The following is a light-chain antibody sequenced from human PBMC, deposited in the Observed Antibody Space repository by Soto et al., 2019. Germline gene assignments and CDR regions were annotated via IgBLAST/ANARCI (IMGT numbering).Light chain of an antibody. Sequence: QSVLTQPASVSGSPGGSITISCTGTSSDVGTYNLVTWYQQHPGRVPKLILYEGNKRPSGVSSRFSAYKSGNTASLTISGLQAEYEADYFCCSYAPSRTLLFGGGTKLTVL. V-gene: IGLV2-23*01. CDR3: CSYAPSRTLL. J-gene: IGLJ2*01. CDR2: EGN. CDR1: SSDVGTYNL.